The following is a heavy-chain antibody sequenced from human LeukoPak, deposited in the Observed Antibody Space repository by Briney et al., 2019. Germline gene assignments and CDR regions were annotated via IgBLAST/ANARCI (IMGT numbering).Heavy chain of an antibody. V-gene: IGHV4-4*07. Sequence: SEPLSLTCTVSGRSISSYYVSWLRQPAGKGLECLGRIYTSGSTNYNPSLKSRVPMSVHMSKHQFSLNLTSVPAAHPSFFYFARGRVILDPNLYFDLWGRGTLVTVSS. D-gene: IGHD3-16*02. CDR2: IYTSGST. CDR3: ARGRVILDPNLYFDL. J-gene: IGHJ2*01. CDR1: GRSISSYY.